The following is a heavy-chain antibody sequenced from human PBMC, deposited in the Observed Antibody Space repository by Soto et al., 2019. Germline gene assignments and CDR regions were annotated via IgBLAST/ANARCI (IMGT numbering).Heavy chain of an antibody. CDR3: AREPPTAKPEGFDF. D-gene: IGHD1-1*01. Sequence: ASVKGSCKASGYAFSYYYILWVRQAPGQALEWMGWINPNSGGTKYAPKFQGGVTMTRDTSITTAYMELSRLRSGDTAVYYCAREPPTAKPEGFDFWRQVTLVTSSS. V-gene: IGHV1-2*02. CDR2: INPNSGGT. J-gene: IGHJ4*02. CDR1: GYAFSYYY.